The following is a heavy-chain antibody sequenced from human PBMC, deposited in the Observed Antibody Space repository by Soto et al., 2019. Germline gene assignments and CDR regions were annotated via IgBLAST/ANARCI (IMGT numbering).Heavy chain of an antibody. Sequence: EVQLLESGGGVVQPGASLTLSCAASGFTFSDYAMTWVRLSPGKGLAWVASVDGSADYTYYASSVKGRFTLSRDNSKNAVSLPMISLRAEATAIYFCSMLWAVRGRSFLVYLGVWGQGATVTASS. D-gene: IGHD2-21*01. CDR3: SMLWAVRGRSFLVYLGV. CDR2: VDGSADYT. J-gene: IGHJ6*02. CDR1: GFTFSDYA. V-gene: IGHV3-23*01.